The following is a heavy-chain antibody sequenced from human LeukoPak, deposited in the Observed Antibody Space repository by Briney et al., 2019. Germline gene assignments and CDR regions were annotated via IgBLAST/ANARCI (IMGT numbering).Heavy chain of an antibody. Sequence: GGSLRLSCAASGFTFSSYAMHWVRQVPGKGLEWVAVISYDGSNKYYADSVKGRFTISRDNSKNTLYLQMNSLRAEDTAVYYCARAHIAVAGTADYWGQGTLVTVPS. D-gene: IGHD6-19*01. J-gene: IGHJ4*02. CDR3: ARAHIAVAGTADY. CDR1: GFTFSSYA. V-gene: IGHV3-30*04. CDR2: ISYDGSNK.